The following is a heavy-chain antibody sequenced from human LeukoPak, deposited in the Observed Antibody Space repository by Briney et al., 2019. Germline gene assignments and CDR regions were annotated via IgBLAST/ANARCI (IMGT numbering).Heavy chain of an antibody. D-gene: IGHD3-16*01. J-gene: IGHJ3*02. CDR2: ISPDGSST. CDR3: ARLQGITPQPMTEGFDI. V-gene: IGHV3-74*01. CDR1: GFSFSSSW. Sequence: QTGGSLRLSCAASGFSFSSSWMLWVRQTPGKGLAWLSRISPDGSSTSYADSVKGRFTVSRDIARNTLSLQMNSLRAEDSAVYYCARLQGITPQPMTEGFDIWGQGTMVTVSS.